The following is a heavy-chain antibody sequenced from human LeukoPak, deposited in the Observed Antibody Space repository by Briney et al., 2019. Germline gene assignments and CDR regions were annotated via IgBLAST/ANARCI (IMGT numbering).Heavy chain of an antibody. J-gene: IGHJ4*02. CDR1: GFTFSSYW. D-gene: IGHD3-16*02. Sequence: GGSLRLSCAASGFTFSSYWMSWVRQAPGKGLEWVANIKKDGSEKYYVDSVKGRFTISRDNAKNSLYLQMNSLRAEDTAVYYCAADPRLRLGELSLWGQGTLVTVSS. V-gene: IGHV3-7*01. CDR2: IKKDGSEK. CDR3: AADPRLRLGELSL.